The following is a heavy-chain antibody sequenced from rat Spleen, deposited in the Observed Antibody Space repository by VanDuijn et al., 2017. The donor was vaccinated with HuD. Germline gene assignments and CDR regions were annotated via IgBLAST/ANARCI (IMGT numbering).Heavy chain of an antibody. CDR1: GFTFSNYY. Sequence: EVQLVESGGGLVQPGRSMKLSCAASGFTFSNYYMAWVRQAPKKGLEWVATISYDGSSTYYRDSVKGRFTISRDNAKSTLSLQMDSLGSEDTATYYCARRHYGYTDYFDYWGQGVMVTVSS. CDR3: ARRHYGYTDYFDY. V-gene: IGHV5-7*01. CDR2: ISYDGSST. J-gene: IGHJ2*01. D-gene: IGHD1-9*01.